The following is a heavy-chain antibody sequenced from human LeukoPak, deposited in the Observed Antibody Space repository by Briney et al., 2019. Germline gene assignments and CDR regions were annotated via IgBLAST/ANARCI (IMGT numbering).Heavy chain of an antibody. J-gene: IGHJ4*02. D-gene: IGHD2-2*01. CDR2: INTNTGNP. V-gene: IGHV7-4-1*02. CDR3: ARDKSQLPYEINY. CDR1: GYTFTNYG. Sequence: ASVKVSCKASGYTFTNYGMNWVRQAPGQGLEWMGWINTNTGNPTYAQGFTGPLGFSLDTSVTTAYLQISSLRAEDTALYYCARDKSQLPYEINYWGQGTLVTVSS.